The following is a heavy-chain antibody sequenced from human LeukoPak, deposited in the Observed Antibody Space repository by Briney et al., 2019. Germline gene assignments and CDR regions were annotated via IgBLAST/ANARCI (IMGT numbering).Heavy chain of an antibody. V-gene: IGHV3-21*01. CDR3: VRGYCSGGTCYLDY. Sequence: GGSLRLSCAASGFSFSNYNMNWVRQAPGRGLGWVSSISSSSSYIYYADSLKGRFTISRDNAKNSLYLQVNSLRAEDTAVYFCVRGYCSGGTCYLDYWGQGTLVTVSS. J-gene: IGHJ4*02. D-gene: IGHD2-15*01. CDR2: ISSSSSYI. CDR1: GFSFSNYN.